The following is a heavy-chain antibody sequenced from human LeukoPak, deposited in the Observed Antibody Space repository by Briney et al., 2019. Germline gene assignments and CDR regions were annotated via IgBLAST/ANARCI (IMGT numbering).Heavy chain of an antibody. V-gene: IGHV4-39*01. Sequence: KPSETLSLTCTVSGGSISSSSYYWGWIRQPPGKGLEWIGSIYYSGSTYYNPSLKSRVTISVDTSKNQFSLKLSSVTAAHTAVYYCATLNYLLEDSSGYYKFGMMLFPIDYWGQGTLVTVSS. D-gene: IGHD3-22*01. CDR1: GGSISSSSYY. CDR3: ATLNYLLEDSSGYYKFGMMLFPIDY. J-gene: IGHJ4*02. CDR2: IYYSGST.